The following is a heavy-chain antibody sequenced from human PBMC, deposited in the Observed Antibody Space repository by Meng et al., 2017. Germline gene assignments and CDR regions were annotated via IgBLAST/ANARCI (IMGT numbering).Heavy chain of an antibody. Sequence: QVQLQESGPGRVKPSETLSLTCTVSGGSISSDDWGWIRQPPGKGLEWIGYIYYSGSTNYNPSLKSRVTISVDTSKNQFSLKLSSVTAADTAVYYCARGYDFWSGQYYFDYWGQGTLVTVSS. D-gene: IGHD3-3*01. CDR1: GGSISSDD. CDR2: IYYSGST. J-gene: IGHJ4*02. V-gene: IGHV4-59*01. CDR3: ARGYDFWSGQYYFDY.